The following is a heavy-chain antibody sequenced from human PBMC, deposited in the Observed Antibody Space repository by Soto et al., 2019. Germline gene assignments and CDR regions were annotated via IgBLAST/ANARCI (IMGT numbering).Heavy chain of an antibody. V-gene: IGHV1-18*01. J-gene: IGHJ4*02. Sequence: ASVKVSCKSSGYPFTHYGITWVRQAPGQGLEWMGWINVYNGNTNYAQKLQGRVTMTTDTSTSTAYLDLRSLRSDDTAVYFCARDASRGEYDYWGQGTLVTVSS. CDR2: INVYNGNT. CDR3: ARDASRGEYDY. CDR1: GYPFTHYG. D-gene: IGHD3-10*01.